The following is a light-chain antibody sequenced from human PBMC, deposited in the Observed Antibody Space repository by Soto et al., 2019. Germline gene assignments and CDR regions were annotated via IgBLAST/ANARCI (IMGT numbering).Light chain of an antibody. J-gene: IGKJ5*01. CDR2: DAS. CDR1: QSVSGD. Sequence: EIVSKQSPATLSVSPGERATLSCRASQSVSGDLAWYHHKPGQAPRLLIYDASTRALDTPARFAGSGSGTEFTLTISSLQSEDFAVYFCQQYNNWPITFGQGTRLEIK. CDR3: QQYNNWPIT. V-gene: IGKV3-15*01.